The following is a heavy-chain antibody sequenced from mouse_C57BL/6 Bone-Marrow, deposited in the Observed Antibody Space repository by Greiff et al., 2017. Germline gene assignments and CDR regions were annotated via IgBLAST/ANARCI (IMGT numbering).Heavy chain of an antibody. CDR2: IDPSDSYT. Sequence: VQLQQPGAELVMPGASVKLSCKASGYTFTSYWMHWVKQRPGQGLEWIGEIDPSDSYTNYNQKFKGKSTLTVDKSSSTAYMQLSSLTSEDSAVYYCAREVYYYGSSYDWYFDVWGTGTTVTVSS. D-gene: IGHD1-1*01. V-gene: IGHV1-69*01. CDR3: AREVYYYGSSYDWYFDV. CDR1: GYTFTSYW. J-gene: IGHJ1*03.